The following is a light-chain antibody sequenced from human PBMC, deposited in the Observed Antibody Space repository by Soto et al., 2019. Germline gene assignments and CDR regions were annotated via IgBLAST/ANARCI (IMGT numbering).Light chain of an antibody. CDR3: QQYGGSTRT. J-gene: IGKJ1*01. CDR2: GAS. CDR1: HRVSNY. V-gene: IGKV3-20*01. Sequence: EIVMTQSPATLSVSPGERATLSCRASHRVSNYLAWYQQRPGQAPRLLIHGASRRATGIPDRISGSGSGTDFTLTISRVEPEDVAVYYCQQYGGSTRTFGQGTKVDIK.